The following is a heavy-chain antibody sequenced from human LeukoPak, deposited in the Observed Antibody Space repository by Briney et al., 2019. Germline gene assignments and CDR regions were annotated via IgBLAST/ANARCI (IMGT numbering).Heavy chain of an antibody. Sequence: SETLSLTCAVYGGSFSGYYWSWIRQPPGKGLEWIGEINHSGSTNYNPSLKSRVTISVDTSKSQFSLKLSSVTAADTAVYYCARRGIAAAARRKNYYDSSGYYYFFDYWGQGTLVTVSS. CDR3: ARRGIAAAARRKNYYDSSGYYYFFDY. CDR2: INHSGST. V-gene: IGHV4-34*01. J-gene: IGHJ4*02. D-gene: IGHD3-22*01. CDR1: GGSFSGYY.